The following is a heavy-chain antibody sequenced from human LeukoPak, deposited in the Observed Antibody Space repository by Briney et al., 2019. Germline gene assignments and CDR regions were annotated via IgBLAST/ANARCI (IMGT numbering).Heavy chain of an antibody. CDR3: ARLVPDDAFDI. Sequence: GEALKISCRGSGYSFTSYWIGWLRQMPAKGLEWMGIIYPGDSDTRYSPSFQCEVTISPDKSISTAYLQWSSLKASDTAMYYCARLVPDDAFDIWGQGTMVTVSS. CDR1: GYSFTSYW. J-gene: IGHJ3*02. CDR2: IYPGDSDT. V-gene: IGHV5-51*01.